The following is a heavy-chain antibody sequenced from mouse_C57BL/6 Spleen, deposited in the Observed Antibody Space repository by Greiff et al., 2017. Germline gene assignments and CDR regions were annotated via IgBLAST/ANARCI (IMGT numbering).Heavy chain of an antibody. D-gene: IGHD2-2*01. CDR2: IWSGGST. J-gene: IGHJ4*01. CDR1: GFSLTSYG. CDR3: ATSISTMVTTRAMDY. Sequence: QVQLKESGPGLVQPSQSLSITCTVSGFSLTSYGVHWVRQSPGKGLEWLGVIWSGGSTDYNAAFISRLSISKDNSKSQVFFKMNSLQADDTAIYYCATSISTMVTTRAMDYWGQGTSVTVSS. V-gene: IGHV2-2*01.